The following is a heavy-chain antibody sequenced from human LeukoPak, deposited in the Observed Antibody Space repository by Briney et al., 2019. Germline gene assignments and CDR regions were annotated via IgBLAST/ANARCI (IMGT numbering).Heavy chain of an antibody. D-gene: IGHD3-10*01. V-gene: IGHV3-49*03. J-gene: IGHJ4*02. Sequence: GRSLRLSCTASGFTFCDYAMIWFRQAPGKGLKGVGFITNKSYCGTTEYAASVKGRFTISRDDSKSIAYLQMNSLKIEDTAVYYCSRARYGSGRYTPFDHWGQGTLVTVSS. CDR2: ITNKSYCGTT. CDR3: SRARYGSGRYTPFDH. CDR1: GFTFCDYA.